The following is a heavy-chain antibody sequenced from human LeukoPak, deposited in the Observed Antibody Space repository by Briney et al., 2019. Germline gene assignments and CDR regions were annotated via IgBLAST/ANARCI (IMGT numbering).Heavy chain of an antibody. D-gene: IGHD3-22*01. J-gene: IGHJ4*02. V-gene: IGHV1-24*01. Sequence: ASVKVSCKVSGYTLTEFSMHWVRQAPGKGLEWMGGFDPEDGETIYAQELRGRVTMTRDTSTDTDYMELSSLRSEDTAVYYCAAWYYYDSSDYYLADYWGQGTLVTVSS. CDR1: GYTLTEFS. CDR3: AAWYYYDSSDYYLADY. CDR2: FDPEDGET.